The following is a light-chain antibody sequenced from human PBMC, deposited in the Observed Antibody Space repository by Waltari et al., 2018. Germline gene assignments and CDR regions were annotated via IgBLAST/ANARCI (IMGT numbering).Light chain of an antibody. CDR2: SAR. J-gene: IGLJ1*01. CDR1: NLGSKS. V-gene: IGLV3-21*01. Sequence: SYVLTQPPSVSVAPGETAGPTCGGSNLGSKSVHWSQQKPGQAPVLIIYSARDRPSGIPERFSGSNSGNTATLTISRVEAGDEADYYCQVWEISSEHYVFGSGTKVTVL. CDR3: QVWEISSEHYV.